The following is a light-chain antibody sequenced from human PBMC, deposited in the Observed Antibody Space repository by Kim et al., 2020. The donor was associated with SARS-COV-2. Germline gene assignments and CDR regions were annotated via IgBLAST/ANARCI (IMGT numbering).Light chain of an antibody. CDR1: SSDIGGYNY. V-gene: IGLV2-14*03. J-gene: IGLJ3*02. CDR3: SSYSGSDTWV. Sequence: QSVVTQPASVSGSPGQSITISCTGSSSDIGGYNYVSWFQQHPGKAPKLMIYGVTKWPSGISNRFSGSKSGNTASLTISGLQAEDEADYYCSSYSGSDTWVFGGGTQLTVL. CDR2: GVT.